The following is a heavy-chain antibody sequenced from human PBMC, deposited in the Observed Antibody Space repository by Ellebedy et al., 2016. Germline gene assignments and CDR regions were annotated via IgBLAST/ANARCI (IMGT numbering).Heavy chain of an antibody. Sequence: SETLSLXXTVSGGSISSSSYYWGWIRQPPGKGLEWIGSIYYSGSTYYNPSLKSRVTISVDTSKNQFSLKLSSVTAADTAVYYCARSSEWYYYYMDVWGKGTTVTVSS. J-gene: IGHJ6*03. CDR1: GGSISSSSYY. D-gene: IGHD6-19*01. CDR2: IYYSGST. CDR3: ARSSEWYYYYMDV. V-gene: IGHV4-39*07.